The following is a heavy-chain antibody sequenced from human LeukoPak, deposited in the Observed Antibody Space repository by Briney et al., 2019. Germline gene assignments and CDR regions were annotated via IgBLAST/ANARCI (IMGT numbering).Heavy chain of an antibody. Sequence: SETLSLTCTVSGGSISSGGYYWSWIRQHPGKGLEWIGYIYYSGSTYYNPSLKSRVTISVDTSKNQFSLKLSSVIAADTAVYYCARERGYSPRSLDYWGQGTLVTVSS. CDR3: ARERGYSPRSLDY. CDR2: IYYSGST. D-gene: IGHD5-18*01. CDR1: GGSISSGGYY. J-gene: IGHJ4*02. V-gene: IGHV4-31*03.